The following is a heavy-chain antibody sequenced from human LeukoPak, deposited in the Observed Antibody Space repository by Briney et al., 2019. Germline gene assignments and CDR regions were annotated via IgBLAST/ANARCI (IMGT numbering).Heavy chain of an antibody. D-gene: IGHD6-13*01. Sequence: ASVKVSCKASGYTFTSYYMHWVRQAPGQGLEWMGIINPSGGSTSYAQKFQGRVTMTRDTSTSTVYMGLNSLRSEDTAVYYCARGPLGSSSWYFLDPYFDYWGRGTLVTVSS. V-gene: IGHV1-46*01. J-gene: IGHJ4*02. CDR3: ARGPLGSSSWYFLDPYFDY. CDR1: GYTFTSYY. CDR2: INPSGGST.